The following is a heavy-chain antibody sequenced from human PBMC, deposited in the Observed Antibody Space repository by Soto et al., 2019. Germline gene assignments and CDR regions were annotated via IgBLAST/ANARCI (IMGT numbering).Heavy chain of an antibody. J-gene: IGHJ6*03. D-gene: IGHD2-15*01. CDR1: GYSFTSYW. V-gene: IGHV5-51*01. Sequence: PGESLKISCRGSGYSFTSYWIGWVRQMPGKGLEWMGIIYPGDSDTRYSPSFQGQVTISADKSISTAYLQWSSLKASDTAMYYCARHVVVVAATELYYYYYYMDVWGKGTTVTVSS. CDR2: IYPGDSDT. CDR3: ARHVVVVAATELYYYYYYMDV.